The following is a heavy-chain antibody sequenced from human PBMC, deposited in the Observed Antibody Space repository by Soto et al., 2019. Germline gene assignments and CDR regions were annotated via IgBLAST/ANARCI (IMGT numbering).Heavy chain of an antibody. CDR3: ANPPRVVVPAAIPLARYYYGMDV. CDR1: GFTFSSYA. Sequence: GGPLRLSCAASGFTFSSYAMSWVRQAPGKGLEWVSAISGSGGSTYYADSVKGRFTISRDNSKNTLYLQMNSLRAEDTAVYYCANPPRVVVPAAIPLARYYYGMDVWGQGTTVTVSS. D-gene: IGHD2-2*01. V-gene: IGHV3-23*01. CDR2: ISGSGGST. J-gene: IGHJ6*02.